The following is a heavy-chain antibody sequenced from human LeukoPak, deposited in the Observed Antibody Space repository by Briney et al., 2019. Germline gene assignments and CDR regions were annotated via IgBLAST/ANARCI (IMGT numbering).Heavy chain of an antibody. D-gene: IGHD3-3*01. Sequence: GGSLRLSCAASGFTFSSYAMHWVRQAPGKGLEWVAVISYDGSNKYYADSVKGRFTISRDNSKNTLYLQMNSLRAEGTAVYYCARSHLREWLLSGYFDYWGQGTLVTVSS. J-gene: IGHJ4*02. CDR2: ISYDGSNK. V-gene: IGHV3-30*01. CDR1: GFTFSSYA. CDR3: ARSHLREWLLSGYFDY.